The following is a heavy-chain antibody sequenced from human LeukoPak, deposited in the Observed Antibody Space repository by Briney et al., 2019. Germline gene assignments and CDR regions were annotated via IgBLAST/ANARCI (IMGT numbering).Heavy chain of an antibody. CDR1: GYTFTSYH. CDR2: MNPNSGDR. Sequence: GASVRVSCKASGYTFTSYHINWVRQATGQGLEWMGWMNPNSGDRGYAQKFQGRVTITRDTSISTAYMELSSLRSEDTAVYFCARTTSLTASGYDYWGQGTLVTASS. V-gene: IGHV1-8*03. J-gene: IGHJ4*02. D-gene: IGHD4-17*01. CDR3: ARTTSLTASGYDY.